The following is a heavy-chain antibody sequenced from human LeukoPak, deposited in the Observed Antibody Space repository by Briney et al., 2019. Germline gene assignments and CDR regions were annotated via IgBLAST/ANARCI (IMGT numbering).Heavy chain of an antibody. CDR3: ARGRHYYGSGSPWYFDY. Sequence: SETLSLTCAVYGGSFSGYYWSWIRQPPGKGLEWIGEINHSGSTNYDPSLKSRVIISVDTSKNQFSLKLSSVTAADTAVYYCARGRHYYGSGSPWYFDYWGQGTLVTVSS. CDR2: INHSGST. D-gene: IGHD3-10*01. J-gene: IGHJ4*02. CDR1: GGSFSGYY. V-gene: IGHV4-34*01.